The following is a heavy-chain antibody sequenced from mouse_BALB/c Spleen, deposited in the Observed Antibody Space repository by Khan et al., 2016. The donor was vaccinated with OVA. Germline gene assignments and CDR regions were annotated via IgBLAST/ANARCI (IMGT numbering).Heavy chain of an antibody. CDR1: GFTFSSYA. CDR3: ARIVVDDNAMDY. J-gene: IGHJ4*01. CDR2: ISSGGHYT. Sequence: EVELVESVGGLVKPGGSLKLSCSASGFTFSSYAMSWVRQTPEKRLALVATISSGGHYTFYPDSANGGFTISRDNARNTLYWQMSRLRSEATAMHYCARIVVDDNAMDYGGQVTSVTVSA. V-gene: IGHV5-9-3*01. D-gene: IGHD1-1*02.